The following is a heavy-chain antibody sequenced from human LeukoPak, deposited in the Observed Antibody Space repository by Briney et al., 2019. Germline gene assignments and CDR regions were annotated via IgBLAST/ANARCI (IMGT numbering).Heavy chain of an antibody. CDR1: GYSFTSYW. Sequence: GESLKISCKGSGYSFTSYWIGWVRQMPGKGLEWMGIINPGDSDTRYSPSFQGQVTISADKSISTAYLQWSSLKASDTAMYYCATGGFCSSTSCQNWFDPWGQGTLVTVSS. V-gene: IGHV5-51*01. J-gene: IGHJ5*02. CDR2: INPGDSDT. CDR3: ATGGFCSSTSCQNWFDP. D-gene: IGHD2-2*01.